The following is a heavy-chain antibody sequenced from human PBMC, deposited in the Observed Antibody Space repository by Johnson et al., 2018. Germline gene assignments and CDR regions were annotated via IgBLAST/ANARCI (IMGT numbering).Heavy chain of an antibody. V-gene: IGHV5-51*03. Sequence: VQLVQSGAEVKKPGESLKISCKGSGYSFTSYWIGWVRQMPGKGLEWMGIIYPGDSDTRYSPSFQGQVTISADKSISTAYLEWSSLKASDTAIYYCASRGDFWSGSHYYYGMDVWGQGTTVTVSS. CDR2: IYPGDSDT. CDR3: ASRGDFWSGSHYYYGMDV. D-gene: IGHD3-3*01. J-gene: IGHJ6*02. CDR1: GYSFTSYW.